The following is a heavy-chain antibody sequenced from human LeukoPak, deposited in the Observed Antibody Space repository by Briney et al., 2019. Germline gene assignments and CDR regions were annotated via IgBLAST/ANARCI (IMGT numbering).Heavy chain of an antibody. CDR3: ARGPREYYDSSGYPPIDY. J-gene: IGHJ4*02. D-gene: IGHD3-22*01. CDR2: INHGGST. V-gene: IGHV4-34*01. CDR1: GGSFSGYY. Sequence: SETLSLTCAVYGGSFSGYYWSWIRQPPGKGLEWIGEINHGGSTNYNPSLKSRVTISVDTSKNQFSLKLSSVTAADTAVYYCARGPREYYDSSGYPPIDYWGQGTLVTVSS.